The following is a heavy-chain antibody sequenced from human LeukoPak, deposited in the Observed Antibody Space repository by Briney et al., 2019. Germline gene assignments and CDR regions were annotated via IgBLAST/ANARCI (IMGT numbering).Heavy chain of an antibody. CDR3: ARDAPSSSHFDY. D-gene: IGHD6-13*01. V-gene: IGHV1-8*01. CDR1: GYTFTSYD. Sequence: ASVKVSCKASGYTFTSYDINWVRQATGQGLEWMGWMNPNSGNTGYAQKFQGRVTMTRNTSISTAYMELSSLRSEDTAVYYCARDAPSSSHFDYWGQGTLVTVSS. CDR2: MNPNSGNT. J-gene: IGHJ4*02.